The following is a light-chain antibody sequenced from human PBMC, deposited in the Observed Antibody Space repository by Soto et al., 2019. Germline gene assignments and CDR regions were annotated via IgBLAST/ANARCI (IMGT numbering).Light chain of an antibody. CDR1: NSNIGRDN. J-gene: IGLJ2*01. V-gene: IGLV1-47*01. Sequence: QSVLTQPPSASGAPGQRVTISCSGSNSNIGRDNVYWYQHLPGTTPKLLIYRNNQRPSGVPDRFSGFKSGTSASLAISGLRSEDESEYYCAAWDDSLSGVVCGGGTQLTVL. CDR3: AAWDDSLSGVV. CDR2: RNN.